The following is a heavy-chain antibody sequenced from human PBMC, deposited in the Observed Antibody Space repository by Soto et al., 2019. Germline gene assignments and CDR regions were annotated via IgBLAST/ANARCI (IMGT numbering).Heavy chain of an antibody. Sequence: SETLSLTCAVYGGSFSGYYWSWIRQPPGKGLEWIGEINHSGSTNYNPSLKSRVTISVDTSKNQFSLKLSSVTAADTAIYYCARKAWVRFDYWGQGALVTVSS. CDR1: GGSFSGYY. CDR2: INHSGST. V-gene: IGHV4-34*01. D-gene: IGHD7-27*01. J-gene: IGHJ4*02. CDR3: ARKAWVRFDY.